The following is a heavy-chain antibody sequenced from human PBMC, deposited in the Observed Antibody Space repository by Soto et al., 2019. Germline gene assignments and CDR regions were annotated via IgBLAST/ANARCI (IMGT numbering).Heavy chain of an antibody. CDR2: ISYDGSNK. V-gene: IGHV3-30-3*01. CDR3: ARGDFWSGYLPEIQLWSY. Sequence: GGSLRLSCAASGFTFSSYAMHWVRQAPGKGLEWVAVISYDGSNKYYADSVKGRFTISRDNSKNTLYLQMNSLRAEDTAVYYCARGDFWSGYLPEIQLWSYWGQGTLVTVSS. D-gene: IGHD3-3*01. CDR1: GFTFSSYA. J-gene: IGHJ4*02.